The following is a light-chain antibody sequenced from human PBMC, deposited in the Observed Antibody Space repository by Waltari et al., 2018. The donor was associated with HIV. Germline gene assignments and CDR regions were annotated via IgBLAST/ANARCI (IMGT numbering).Light chain of an antibody. CDR3: QSADSSGTWV. J-gene: IGLJ3*02. CDR2: KDS. Sequence: SYELTQPPSVSVSPGQTARITCSGDALPKKYAYWYQQKPGQAPVLVIYKDSGRPSGIPERFSGSSSGTIVTLTISGVQTEDEADYYCQSADSSGTWVFGGGTKLTVL. V-gene: IGLV3-25*03. CDR1: ALPKKY.